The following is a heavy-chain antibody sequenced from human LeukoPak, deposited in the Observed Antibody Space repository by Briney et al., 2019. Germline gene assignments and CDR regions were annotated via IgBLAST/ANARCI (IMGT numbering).Heavy chain of an antibody. J-gene: IGHJ4*02. CDR3: ARQHHMTTVTTNFDY. Sequence: SETLSLTCTVSGGSISTSNYYWGWIRQPPGKGLEWIGSIYYSGITYYNPSLKSRVSISVDTSKNQFSLKLSSVTAADTAVYYCARQHHMTTVTTNFDYWGQGTLVTVSS. CDR1: GGSISTSNYY. D-gene: IGHD4-17*01. CDR2: IYYSGIT. V-gene: IGHV4-39*01.